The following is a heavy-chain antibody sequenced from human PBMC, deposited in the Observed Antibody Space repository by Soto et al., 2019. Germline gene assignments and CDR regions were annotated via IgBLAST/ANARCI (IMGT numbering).Heavy chain of an antibody. J-gene: IGHJ4*02. CDR2: IVVGRDNT. CDR1: GFTFTTSA. CDR3: ASGVAGLDY. V-gene: IGHV1-58*01. Sequence: ASVKVSCKSSGFTFTTSAVQWVRQARGQRLEWIGWIVVGRDNTNYAQKFQGRATITRDMSTSTVYMELSSLRSDDTAVYYCASGVAGLDYWGPGTLVTVS. D-gene: IGHD6-19*01.